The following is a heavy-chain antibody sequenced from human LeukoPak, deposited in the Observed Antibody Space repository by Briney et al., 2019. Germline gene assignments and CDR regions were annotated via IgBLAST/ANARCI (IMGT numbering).Heavy chain of an antibody. CDR2: ISGSGGTT. D-gene: IGHD5-24*01. V-gene: IGHV3-23*01. J-gene: IGHJ4*02. CDR1: GFTFGNYA. Sequence: GGSLRLSCAASGFTFGNYAMSWVRQTPGKGLEWVSDISGSGGTTHFADSVKGRFTISRDNSRNRLYLQMNSLRAEDTAIYYCAKDPSTLKLTDDYWGQGTLVTVSS. CDR3: AKDPSTLKLTDDY.